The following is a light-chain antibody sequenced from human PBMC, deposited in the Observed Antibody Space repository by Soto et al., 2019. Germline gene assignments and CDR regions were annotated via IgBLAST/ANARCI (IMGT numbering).Light chain of an antibody. Sequence: DIQMTQSPSPLSASVGDRVTITWRASQSFSGWLGWYQQKPGKAPKLIYKASTLKSGVPSRFSGSGSGTEFTLTISSLQPDDFATYYCQHYNSYSEAFGQGTKV. CDR3: QHYNSYSEA. CDR2: KAS. CDR1: QSFSGW. J-gene: IGKJ1*01. V-gene: IGKV1-5*03.